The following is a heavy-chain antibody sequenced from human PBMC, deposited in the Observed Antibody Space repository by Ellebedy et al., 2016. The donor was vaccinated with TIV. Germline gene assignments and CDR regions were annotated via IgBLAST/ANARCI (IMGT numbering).Heavy chain of an antibody. CDR3: ARHPFVCGSCYLVYYYGMDV. D-gene: IGHD2-15*01. Sequence: SETLSLXXTVSGGSISSSSYYWGWIRQPPGKGLEWIGSIYYSGSTYYNPSLKSRVTISVDTSKNQFSLKLSSVTAADTAVYYCARHPFVCGSCYLVYYYGMDVWGQGTTVTVSS. CDR2: IYYSGST. J-gene: IGHJ6*02. V-gene: IGHV4-39*01. CDR1: GGSISSSSYY.